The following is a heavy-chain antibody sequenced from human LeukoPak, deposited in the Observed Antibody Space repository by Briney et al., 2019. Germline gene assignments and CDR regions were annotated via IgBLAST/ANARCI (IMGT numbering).Heavy chain of an antibody. D-gene: IGHD4/OR15-4a*01. V-gene: IGHV3-21*01. CDR1: GFTFSSYS. CDR3: ARDPGGAKFDY. Sequence: GGSLRLSCAASGFTFSSYSMNWVHQAPGKGLEWVSSISSSSTYIYYADSVKGRFTVSRDNAKNSLYLQMNSLRAEDTAVFYCARDPGGAKFDYWGQGALVTVSS. J-gene: IGHJ4*02. CDR2: ISSSSTYI.